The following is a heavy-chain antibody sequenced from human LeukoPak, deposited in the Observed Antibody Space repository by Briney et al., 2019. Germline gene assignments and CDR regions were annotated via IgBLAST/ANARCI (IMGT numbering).Heavy chain of an antibody. V-gene: IGHV3-7*01. CDR2: IKRDGSDK. Sequence: GGSLRLSCAASGFPFRSFWMHWVRQAPGKGLEWVANIKRDGSDKYYVGSVEGRFTISRDNDKNSLYLQMSSLRAEDTAIYYCARALYNRGWYPDYFDSWGQGALVTVSS. CDR1: GFPFRSFW. J-gene: IGHJ4*02. CDR3: ARALYNRGWYPDYFDS. D-gene: IGHD6-19*01.